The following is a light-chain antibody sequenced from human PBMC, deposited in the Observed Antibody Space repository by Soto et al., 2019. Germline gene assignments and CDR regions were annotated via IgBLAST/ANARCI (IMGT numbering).Light chain of an antibody. CDR2: EVT. V-gene: IGLV2-14*01. J-gene: IGLJ1*01. Sequence: QSVLTQPASVSGSPEQSIAISCTGTRSDVGAYNYVSWYQQHPGKAPKLMISEVTNRPSGVSDRFSGSKSGNTASLTISGLQAEDEADYYCSSFTSRFTFVFGTGTKLTVL. CDR3: SSFTSRFTFV. CDR1: RSDVGAYNY.